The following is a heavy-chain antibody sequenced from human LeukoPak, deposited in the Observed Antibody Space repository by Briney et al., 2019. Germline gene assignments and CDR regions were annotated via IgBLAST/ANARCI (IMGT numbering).Heavy chain of an antibody. CDR2: INHNGNVN. D-gene: IGHD3-16*01. V-gene: IGHV3-7*03. Sequence: TGGSLTLSCAASGFTFSSYWMNWARQAPGKGLEWVASINHNGNVNYYVDSVKGRFTISRDNAKNSLYLQMSNLRAEDTAVYFCARGGGLDVWGQGATVTVS. J-gene: IGHJ6*02. CDR1: GFTFSSYW. CDR3: ARGGGLDV.